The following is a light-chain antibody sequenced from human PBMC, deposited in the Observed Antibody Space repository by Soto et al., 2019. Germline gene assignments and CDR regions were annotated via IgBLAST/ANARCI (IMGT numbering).Light chain of an antibody. Sequence: DIQMTQSPSSLSAFVGDRVTITCRASQNIYNYLNWYQQKPGKAPKLLIYAASSLHSGVPSRFSGGGSGTDFTLTISNLQPEDFATYYCLQSYSTPRTFGPGTKVDLK. CDR3: LQSYSTPRT. CDR2: AAS. CDR1: QNIYNY. J-gene: IGKJ3*01. V-gene: IGKV1-39*01.